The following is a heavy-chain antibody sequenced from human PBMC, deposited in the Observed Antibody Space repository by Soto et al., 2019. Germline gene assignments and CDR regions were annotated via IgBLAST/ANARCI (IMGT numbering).Heavy chain of an antibody. J-gene: IGHJ4*02. Sequence: QVQLQQWGAGLLKPSETLSLTCAVYGGSFSDYDWAWVRQPPGKGLEWIGEINHSGSTYYHPSLKSRVTISIDTPKKQFSLKLSSVTAADTAVYYCARDVQATMVDYWGQGTLVSVSS. V-gene: IGHV4-34*01. CDR2: INHSGST. D-gene: IGHD3-10*01. CDR1: GGSFSDYD. CDR3: ARDVQATMVDY.